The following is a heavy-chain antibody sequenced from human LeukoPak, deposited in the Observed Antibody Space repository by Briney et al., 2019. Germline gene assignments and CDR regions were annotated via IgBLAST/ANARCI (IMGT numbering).Heavy chain of an antibody. CDR1: GGTFSSYA. J-gene: IGHJ6*03. CDR2: IIPIFGTA. V-gene: IGHV1-69*06. D-gene: IGHD3-3*01. CDR3: ARGPILRFLEWSQRYYYYMDV. Sequence: SVKVSCKASGGTFSSYAISWVRQAPGQGLEWMGGIIPIFGTANYAQKFRGRVTITADKSTSTAYMELSSLRSEDTAVYYCARGPILRFLEWSQRYYYYMDVWGKGTTVTVSS.